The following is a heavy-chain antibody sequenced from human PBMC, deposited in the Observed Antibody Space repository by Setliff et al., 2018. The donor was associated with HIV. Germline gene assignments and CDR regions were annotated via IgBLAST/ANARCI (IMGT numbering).Heavy chain of an antibody. J-gene: IGHJ6*03. Sequence: GGSLRLSCAASGFTFDDYGMSWVRQAPGKGLEWVSGINWNGGSTGYADSVKGRFTISRDNSKNTLYLQMNSLRAEDTAVYYCANPPTVTTDYYYYYMDVWGKGTTVTVSS. D-gene: IGHD4-4*01. CDR2: INWNGGST. CDR1: GFTFDDYG. V-gene: IGHV3-20*04. CDR3: ANPPTVTTDYYYYYMDV.